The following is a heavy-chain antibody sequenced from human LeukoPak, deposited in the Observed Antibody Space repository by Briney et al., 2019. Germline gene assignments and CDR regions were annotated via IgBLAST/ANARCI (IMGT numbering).Heavy chain of an antibody. CDR1: GFTFNSSP. CDR2: ISSSSTI. CDR3: ARSGDY. Sequence: GGSLRLSCAASGFTFNSSPMNWVRQAPGKGLEWVSYISSSSTIYYADSVKGRFTISRDNAKNSLYLQMNSLRVEDTAVYYCARSGDYWGQGTLVTVSS. J-gene: IGHJ4*02. V-gene: IGHV3-48*01.